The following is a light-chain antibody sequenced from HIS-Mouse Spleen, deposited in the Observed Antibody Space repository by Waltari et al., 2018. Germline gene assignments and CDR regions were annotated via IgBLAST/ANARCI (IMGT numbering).Light chain of an antibody. J-gene: IGLJ3*02. CDR1: GSDVGSYTL. Sequence: QSALTQPASVSGSPGQSITISCTGTGSDVGSYTLVSWYQPHPGKAPKLMFYEGSKRPSGVSNRFSGSKSGNTASLTISGLQAEDEADYYCCSYAGSSTWVFGGGTKLTVL. V-gene: IGLV2-23*01. CDR3: CSYAGSSTWV. CDR2: EGS.